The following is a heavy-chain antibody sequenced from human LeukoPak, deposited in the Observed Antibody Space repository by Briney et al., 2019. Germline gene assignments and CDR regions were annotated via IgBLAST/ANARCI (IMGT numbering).Heavy chain of an antibody. CDR1: TFTFSTYW. J-gene: IGHJ4*02. Sequence: GGSLRLSCATSTFTFSTYWMQWVRQAPGKGLVWVSRINHDGSTTSYADSVKGRFAISRDTSKNTLYLQMNSLRAEDTAVYYCARLSANSSAYFFDYWGQGTLVTVSS. CDR3: ARLSANSSAYFFDY. CDR2: INHDGSTT. V-gene: IGHV3-74*01. D-gene: IGHD3-22*01.